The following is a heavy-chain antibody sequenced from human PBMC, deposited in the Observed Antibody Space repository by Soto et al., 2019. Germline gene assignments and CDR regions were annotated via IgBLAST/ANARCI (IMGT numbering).Heavy chain of an antibody. CDR1: GGTFSPYT. D-gene: IGHD3-10*01. Sequence: QVQLVQSGAEVKQPGSSVKVSCKASGGTFSPYTINWVRQAPGQGLELMGRSIPSHGVTNYAQKFQARVTITADKSTSTAYMELSGLRFADTAMYYCTRYWEITVSTWSFGGFWGRGTLVTVSS. CDR2: SIPSHGVT. CDR3: TRYWEITVSTWSFGGF. V-gene: IGHV1-69*02. J-gene: IGHJ4*02.